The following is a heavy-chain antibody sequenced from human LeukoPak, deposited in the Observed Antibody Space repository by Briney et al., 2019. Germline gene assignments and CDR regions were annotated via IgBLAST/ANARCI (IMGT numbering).Heavy chain of an antibody. CDR3: ARLRYSGSYSDY. J-gene: IGHJ4*02. CDR1: GFTFSSYA. Sequence: GGPLRLSCAASGFTFSSYAMSWVRQAPGKGLEWVSAISGSGGSIYYADSVKGRFTISRDNAKNSLYLQMNSLRAEDTAVYYCARLRYSGSYSDYWGQGTLVTVSS. D-gene: IGHD1-26*01. V-gene: IGHV3-23*01. CDR2: ISGSGGSI.